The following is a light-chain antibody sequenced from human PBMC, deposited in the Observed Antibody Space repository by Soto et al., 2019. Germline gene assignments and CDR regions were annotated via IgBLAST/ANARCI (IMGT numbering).Light chain of an antibody. J-gene: IGLJ2*01. CDR1: SSDVGGYNY. Sequence: QSALTQPASVSGSPGQSITISCTGTSSDVGGYNYVSWYQQHPGKAPKLMIYDVSNRPSGVSNRFSGSKSGNTASLTISGLQAEDEADYYCGSYTSSISVVFGGGTKLTV. V-gene: IGLV2-14*03. CDR2: DVS. CDR3: GSYTSSISVV.